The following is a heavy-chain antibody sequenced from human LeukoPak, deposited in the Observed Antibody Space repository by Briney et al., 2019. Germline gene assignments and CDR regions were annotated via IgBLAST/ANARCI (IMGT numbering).Heavy chain of an antibody. D-gene: IGHD3-10*01. CDR2: ISSSSSSYI. CDR1: GFTFSDYS. CDR3: ARDAITMVRGVFGY. Sequence: GGSLRLSCAASGFTFSDYSMNWVRQAPGKGLEWVSSISSSSSSYIYYADSVKGRFTISRDNAKNSLYLQMNSLRAEDTAIYYCARDAITMVRGVFGYWGQGTLVTVSS. J-gene: IGHJ4*02. V-gene: IGHV3-21*01.